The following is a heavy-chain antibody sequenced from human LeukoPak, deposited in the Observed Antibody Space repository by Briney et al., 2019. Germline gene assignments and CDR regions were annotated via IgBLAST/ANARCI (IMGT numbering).Heavy chain of an antibody. CDR1: GGSITSYY. V-gene: IGHV4-59*12. Sequence: SETLSLTCTVSGGSITSYYWSWIRQPPGKGLEWIGHFYYTGSTNYNPSLKSRVTISAETSRNQFSLRLNSVTAADTAVYYCARAPPDSGNSGLYYWGQGTLVTVSS. CDR2: FYYTGST. D-gene: IGHD4-23*01. CDR3: ARAPPDSGNSGLYY. J-gene: IGHJ4*02.